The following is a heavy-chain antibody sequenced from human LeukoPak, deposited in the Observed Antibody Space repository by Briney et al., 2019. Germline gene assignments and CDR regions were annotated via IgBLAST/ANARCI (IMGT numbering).Heavy chain of an antibody. D-gene: IGHD3-22*01. CDR2: ISSSSSTI. J-gene: IGHJ4*02. V-gene: IGHV3-48*01. CDR3: ARDRESYYDSSGYEHAY. Sequence: GGSLRLSCAASGFTFSSYSMNWVRQAPGKGLEWVSYISSSSSTIYYADSVKGRFTISRDNAKNSLYLQMNSLRAEDTAVYYCARDRESYYDSSGYEHAYWGQGTLVTVSS. CDR1: GFTFSSYS.